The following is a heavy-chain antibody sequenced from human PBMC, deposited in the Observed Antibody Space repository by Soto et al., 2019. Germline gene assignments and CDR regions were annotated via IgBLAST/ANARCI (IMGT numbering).Heavy chain of an antibody. Sequence: GESLKISCKGSGYSFTSYWISWVRQMPGKGLEWMGRIDPSDSYTNYSPSFQGHVTISADKSISTAYLQWSSLKASDTAMYYCARHCSSTSCYRWGEFDYWGQGTLDTVSS. CDR3: ARHCSSTSCYRWGEFDY. CDR1: GYSFTSYW. D-gene: IGHD2-2*02. CDR2: IDPSDSYT. V-gene: IGHV5-10-1*01. J-gene: IGHJ4*02.